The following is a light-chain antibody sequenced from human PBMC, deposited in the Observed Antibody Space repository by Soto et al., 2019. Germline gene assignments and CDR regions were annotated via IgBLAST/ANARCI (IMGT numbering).Light chain of an antibody. J-gene: IGKJ1*01. CDR3: QQYNSYLWT. Sequence: DIQMTQSPSTLSASVGDRVTITCRASQSISSWLAWYQQKPGKAPKLLIYDASSLESVVPSRFSGSGSGTEFTLTISSLQPDDFATYYCQQYNSYLWTFGQGTKVDIK. CDR1: QSISSW. V-gene: IGKV1-5*01. CDR2: DAS.